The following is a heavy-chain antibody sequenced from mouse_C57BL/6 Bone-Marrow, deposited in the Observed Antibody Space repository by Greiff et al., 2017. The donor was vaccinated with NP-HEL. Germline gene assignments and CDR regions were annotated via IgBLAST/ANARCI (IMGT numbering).Heavy chain of an antibody. V-gene: IGHV1-18*01. J-gene: IGHJ2*01. Sequence: VQLQQSGPELVKPGASVKISCKASGYTFTDYNMDWVKQSHGKSLEWIGDINPNNGGTIYNQKFKGKATLTVDKSSSTAYMELRSLTSEDSAVYYCARGRLRRCFDYWGQGTTLTVSA. D-gene: IGHD2-4*01. CDR1: GYTFTDYN. CDR3: ARGRLRRCFDY. CDR2: INPNNGGT.